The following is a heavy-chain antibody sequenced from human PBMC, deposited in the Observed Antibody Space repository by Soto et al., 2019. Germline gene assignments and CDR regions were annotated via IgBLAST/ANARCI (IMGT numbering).Heavy chain of an antibody. Sequence: GAPVKVSSKASGGTFSSYTISWVRQAPGQGLEWMGRIIPILGIANYAQKFQGRVTITADKSTSTAYMELSSLRSEDTAVYYCARDWYSVLNNDYGDYGDYYYYMDVWGKGTTVTVSS. V-gene: IGHV1-69*04. CDR3: ARDWYSVLNNDYGDYGDYYYYMDV. CDR2: IIPILGIA. D-gene: IGHD4-17*01. J-gene: IGHJ6*03. CDR1: GGTFSSYT.